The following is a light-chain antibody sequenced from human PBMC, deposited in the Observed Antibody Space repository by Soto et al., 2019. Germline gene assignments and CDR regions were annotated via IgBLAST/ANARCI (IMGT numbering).Light chain of an antibody. CDR1: SSDVGGYNY. CDR2: DVS. V-gene: IGLV2-14*03. CDR3: SSYISSSTLYV. Sequence: QSALTQPAFVSGSPGQSITISCTGSSSDVGGYNYVSWYQQHPGKAPKLMIYDVSNRPSGVSNRFSGSKSGNTASLTISGLQAEDEADYYCSSYISSSTLYVFGAGTKVTVL. J-gene: IGLJ1*01.